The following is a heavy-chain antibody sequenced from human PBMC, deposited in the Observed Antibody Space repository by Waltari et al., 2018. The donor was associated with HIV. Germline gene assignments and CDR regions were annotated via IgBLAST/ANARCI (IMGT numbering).Heavy chain of an antibody. V-gene: IGHV4-31*03. CDR1: GGSISSGGYY. CDR2: IYYSGGT. CDR3: ARDFPHCSGGSCYSRGNWFDP. J-gene: IGHJ5*02. D-gene: IGHD2-15*01. Sequence: QVQLQESGPGLVKPSQTLSLTCTVSGGSISSGGYYWSWIRQHPGKGLEWIGYIYYSGGTYDNPSRKSRVTISVDTSKNQFSLKPSSVTAADTAVYYCARDFPHCSGGSCYSRGNWFDPWGQGTLVTVSS.